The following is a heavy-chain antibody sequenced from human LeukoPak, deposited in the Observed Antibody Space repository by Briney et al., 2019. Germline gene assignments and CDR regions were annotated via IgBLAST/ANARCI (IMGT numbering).Heavy chain of an antibody. D-gene: IGHD1-26*01. CDR1: GYTFTSYD. V-gene: IGHV1-8*01. CDR2: MNPNSGNT. CDR3: ARVGSGTPEDYFDY. J-gene: IGHJ4*02. Sequence: ASVKVSCKASGYTFTSYDINWVRQATGQGLEWMGWMNPNSGNTGYAQKFQGRVTMTRNTSISTAYMELSRLRSEDTAVYYCARVGSGTPEDYFDYWGQGTLVTVSS.